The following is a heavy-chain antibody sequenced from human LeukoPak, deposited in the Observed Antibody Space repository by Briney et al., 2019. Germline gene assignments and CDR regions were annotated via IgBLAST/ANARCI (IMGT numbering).Heavy chain of an antibody. CDR2: INPSGGST. V-gene: IGHV1-46*01. CDR3: ARDPLHDLPDYYYYGMDV. J-gene: IGHJ6*02. CDR1: GYTFTSYY. Sequence: ASVKVSCKASGYTFTSYYMHWVRQPPGQGLEWMGIINPSGGSTSYAQKFQGRVTMTRDTSTSTVYMELSSLRSEDTAVYYCARDPLHDLPDYYYYGMDVWGQGTTVTVSS.